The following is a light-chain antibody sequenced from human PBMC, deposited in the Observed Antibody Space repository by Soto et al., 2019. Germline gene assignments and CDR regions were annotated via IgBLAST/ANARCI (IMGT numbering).Light chain of an antibody. Sequence: DIRMTQSPSTLSASVGDRVTITCRASQSISSWLAWYQQKPGKAPKLLIYKASSLESGVPLRFSGSGSGTEFTLTISGLQPDDFATYYCQQYSSDSTLGQGTKVDIK. CDR3: QQYSSDST. V-gene: IGKV1-5*03. J-gene: IGKJ1*01. CDR2: KAS. CDR1: QSISSW.